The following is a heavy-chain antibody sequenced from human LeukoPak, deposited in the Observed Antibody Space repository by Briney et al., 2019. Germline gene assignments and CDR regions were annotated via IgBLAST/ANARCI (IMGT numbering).Heavy chain of an antibody. V-gene: IGHV1-69*05. Sequence: ASVKVSCKASGGTFSSYAISWVRQAPGQGLEWMGGIIPIFGTANYAQKFQGRVTMTRDTSTSTVYMELSSLRSEDTAVYYCARASGILGWTPFDYWGQGTLVTVSS. CDR2: IIPIFGTA. CDR3: ARASGILGWTPFDY. J-gene: IGHJ4*02. CDR1: GGTFSSYA. D-gene: IGHD6-19*01.